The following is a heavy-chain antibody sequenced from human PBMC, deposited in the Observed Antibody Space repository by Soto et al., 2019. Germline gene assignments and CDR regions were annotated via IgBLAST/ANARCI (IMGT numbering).Heavy chain of an antibody. CDR1: GGSTSSDNY. J-gene: IGHJ4*02. CDR3: AREGGESSDGLYYFDS. V-gene: IGHV4-30-4*01. D-gene: IGHD3-16*01. Sequence: SETLSLTCTVSGGSTSSDNYWSWIRQPPGKGLEWIGHICYSGNTDYNPSLKSRLAISIDTSKNQFSLKLSSVTAADTAVYFCAREGGESSDGLYYFDSWGQGSLVTVSS. CDR2: ICYSGNT.